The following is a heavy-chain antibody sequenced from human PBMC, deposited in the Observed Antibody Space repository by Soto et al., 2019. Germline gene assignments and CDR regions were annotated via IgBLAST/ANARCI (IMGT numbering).Heavy chain of an antibody. J-gene: IGHJ4*02. CDR2: IYYSGST. Sequence: QVQLQESGPGLVKPSQTLSLTCTVSGGSISSGGYYWSWIRQHPGKGLEWIGYIYYSGSTYYNPSLKSRVTISVDTSKNQFSLKLSSVTAADTAVYYCARSDRPTYYDILTGYYKAQGGYYFDYWGQGTLVTVSS. CDR3: ARSDRPTYYDILTGYYKAQGGYYFDY. CDR1: GGSISSGGYY. D-gene: IGHD3-9*01. V-gene: IGHV4-31*03.